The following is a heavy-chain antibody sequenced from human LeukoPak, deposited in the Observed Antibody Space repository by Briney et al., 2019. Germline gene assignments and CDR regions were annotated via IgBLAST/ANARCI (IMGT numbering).Heavy chain of an antibody. D-gene: IGHD3-22*01. V-gene: IGHV3-21*01. CDR3: ATYSSLNRREFQY. Sequence: PGGSLRLSCAASGLTFSSYSMNWVRQAPGKGLEWVSSISSSSSYIYYADSVKGRFTISRDNAKNSLYLQMNSLRAEDTAVYYCATYSSLNRREFQYWGQGTLLTVSS. CDR1: GLTFSSYS. CDR2: ISSSSSYI. J-gene: IGHJ1*01.